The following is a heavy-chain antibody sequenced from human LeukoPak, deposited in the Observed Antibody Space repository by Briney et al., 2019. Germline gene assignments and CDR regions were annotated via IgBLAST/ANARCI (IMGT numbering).Heavy chain of an antibody. D-gene: IGHD6-13*01. J-gene: IGHJ4*02. CDR2: INHSGST. Sequence: SETLSLTCAVYGGSFSGYYWSWIRQPPGKGLEWIGEINHSGSTNYNPSLKSRVTISVDTSKNQFSLKLSSVTAADTAVYYCARGGGSSWSLTRRSYFDYWGQGTLVTVSS. CDR3: ARGGGSSWSLTRRSYFDY. CDR1: GGSFSGYY. V-gene: IGHV4-34*01.